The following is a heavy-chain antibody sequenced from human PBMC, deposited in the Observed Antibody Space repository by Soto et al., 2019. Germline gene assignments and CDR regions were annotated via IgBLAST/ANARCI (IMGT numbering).Heavy chain of an antibody. J-gene: IGHJ4*02. CDR2: ISSSGSTI. V-gene: IGHV3-11*01. D-gene: IGHD4-17*01. CDR3: ARYHITLDYGDYTSKEQGPPDY. Sequence: GGSLRLSCAASGFTFSDYYMSWIRQAPGKGLEWVSYISSSGSTIYYADSVKGRFTISRDNAKNSLYLQMNSLRAEDTAVYYCARYHITLDYGDYTSKEQGPPDYWGQGTLVTVSS. CDR1: GFTFSDYY.